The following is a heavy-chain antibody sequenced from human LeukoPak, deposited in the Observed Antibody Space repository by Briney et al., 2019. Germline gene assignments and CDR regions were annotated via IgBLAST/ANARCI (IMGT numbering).Heavy chain of an antibody. D-gene: IGHD3-22*01. CDR3: VKDSGTNYDSTGFLPHFDY. V-gene: IGHV3-48*03. J-gene: IGHJ4*02. CDR2: ISSSGSTI. Sequence: RSGGSLRLSCAASGFTFSSYEMNWVRQAPGKGLEWVSYISSSGSTIYYADSVKGRFTMSRDNANNSLYLQMNSLRLEDTAFYYCVKDSGTNYDSTGFLPHFDYWGQGTLVTVSS. CDR1: GFTFSSYE.